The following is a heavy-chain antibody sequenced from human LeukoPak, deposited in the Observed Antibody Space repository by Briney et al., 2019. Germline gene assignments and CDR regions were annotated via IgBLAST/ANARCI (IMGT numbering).Heavy chain of an antibody. J-gene: IGHJ4*02. CDR3: ARGRRRMTTVTSGNLDY. CDR2: AYNGNT. V-gene: IGHV1-18*01. Sequence: AYNGNTNYAQKLQGRVTMTTDTSTSTAYMELRSLRSDDTAVYYCARGRRRMTTVTSGNLDYWGQGTLVTLSS. D-gene: IGHD4-17*01.